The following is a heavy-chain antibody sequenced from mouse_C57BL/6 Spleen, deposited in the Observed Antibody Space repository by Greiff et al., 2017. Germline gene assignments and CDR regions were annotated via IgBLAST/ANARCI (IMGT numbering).Heavy chain of an antibody. Sequence: QVQLQQPGAELVKPGASVKLSCKASGYTFTSYWMHWVKQRPGQGLEWIGMIHPNSGSTNYNEKFKSKATLTVDKSSSTAYMQLSSLTSEDSAVYYCARSNNGGSYDFDYWGQGTTLTVSS. CDR1: GYTFTSYW. D-gene: IGHD1-1*02. J-gene: IGHJ2*01. V-gene: IGHV1-64*01. CDR3: ARSNNGGSYDFDY. CDR2: IHPNSGST.